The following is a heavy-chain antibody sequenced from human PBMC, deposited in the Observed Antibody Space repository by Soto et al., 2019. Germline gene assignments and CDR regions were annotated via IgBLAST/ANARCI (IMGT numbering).Heavy chain of an antibody. CDR3: AKAAAAEYDWFDP. CDR1: GFTFSSYG. V-gene: IGHV3-33*06. J-gene: IGHJ5*02. CDR2: IWYDGSNK. Sequence: PGGSLRLSCAASGFTFSSYGMHWVRQAPGKGLEWVAVIWYDGSNKYYADSVKGRFTISRDNSKNTLYLQMNSLRAEDTAVYYCAKAAAAEYDWFDPWGQGTLVTVSS. D-gene: IGHD6-13*01.